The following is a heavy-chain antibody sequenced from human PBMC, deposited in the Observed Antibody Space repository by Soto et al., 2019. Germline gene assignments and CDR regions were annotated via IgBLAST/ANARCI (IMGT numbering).Heavy chain of an antibody. V-gene: IGHV1-2*02. CDR1: GYTFTDYF. CDR2: INPHSRGT. Sequence: ASVTVSCTSSGYTFTDYFIHWVRQPPGQGFEWMGWINPHSRGTNYAQKFQGRVTMTRDTSNSTAYMELRGLRSDDTAVYYCARVTLKAGNWFDPWGQGTLVTVSS. J-gene: IGHJ5*02. CDR3: ARVTLKAGNWFDP.